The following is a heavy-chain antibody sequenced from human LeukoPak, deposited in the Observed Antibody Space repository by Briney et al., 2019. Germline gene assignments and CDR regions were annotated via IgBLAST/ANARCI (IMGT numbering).Heavy chain of an antibody. CDR3: TRGGSSYYHGNYYYYTYMDV. V-gene: IGHV4-4*02. Sequence: PSGTLSLTCAVSGGSISSSNWGSWVRQPPGKGLEWIGEIYHSGNTNYDPSLKSPVTISVDKYKNTFSLKLSSVTAADTAVYYCTRGGSSYYHGNYYYYTYMDVWGKGTTVTVSS. CDR2: IYHSGNT. CDR1: GGSISSSNW. D-gene: IGHD4-11*01. J-gene: IGHJ6*03.